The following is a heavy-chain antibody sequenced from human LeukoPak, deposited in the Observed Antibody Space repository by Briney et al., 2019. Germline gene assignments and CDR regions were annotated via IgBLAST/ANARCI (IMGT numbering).Heavy chain of an antibody. D-gene: IGHD3-9*01. J-gene: IGHJ4*02. CDR3: AQRLLTTPDY. Sequence: SGPTLVKPTHTLTLTFSFSVFSLNTSGVGVGWIRQPPGKALEWLALIYWDDDKRYSPSLKNRLTITKDTSKNQVVLTMANMYPVDTATYFCAQRLLTTPDYWGQGTLVTVSS. CDR2: IYWDDDK. V-gene: IGHV2-5*02. CDR1: VFSLNTSGVG.